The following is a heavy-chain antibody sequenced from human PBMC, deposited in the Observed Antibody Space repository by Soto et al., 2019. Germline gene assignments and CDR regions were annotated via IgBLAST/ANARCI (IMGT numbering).Heavy chain of an antibody. CDR1: GGSISSRGYY. V-gene: IGHV4-31*03. CDR3: ATGDYYDKMDY. D-gene: IGHD3-22*01. CDR2: IYYSGST. Sequence: SETLSLTCTVSGGSISSRGYYWSWIRQHPGKGLEWIGYIYYSGSTYNTPSLKSRVTISVDTSKNQFSLKLSSVTAADTAVYYCATGDYYDKMDYWAQGTLVTVSS. J-gene: IGHJ4*02.